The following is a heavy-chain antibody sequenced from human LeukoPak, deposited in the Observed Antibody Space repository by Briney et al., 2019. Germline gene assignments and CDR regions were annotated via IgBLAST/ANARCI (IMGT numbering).Heavy chain of an antibody. CDR1: GGSISSYY. Sequence: SETLSLTCTVSGGSISSYYWSWIRQPPGKGLEWIGYIYYSGSTNYNPSLKSRVTISVDTSKNQFSLKLSSATAADTAVYYCARAGSLHGGYFDYWGQGTLVTVSS. D-gene: IGHD1-26*01. CDR2: IYYSGST. V-gene: IGHV4-59*01. J-gene: IGHJ4*02. CDR3: ARAGSLHGGYFDY.